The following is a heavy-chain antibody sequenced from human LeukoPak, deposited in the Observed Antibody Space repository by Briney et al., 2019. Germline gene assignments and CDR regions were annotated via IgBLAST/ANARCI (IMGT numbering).Heavy chain of an antibody. J-gene: IGHJ6*03. Sequence: SETLSLTCAVYGGSFSGYYWSWIGQPPGKGLEWIGEINHSGSTNYNPSLKSRVTISVDTSKNQFSLKLSSVIAADTAVYYCARTTEGYCSSASCFGFSYSYYMDVWGKGTTVTISS. D-gene: IGHD2-2*01. CDR2: INHSGST. CDR1: GGSFSGYY. V-gene: IGHV4-34*01. CDR3: ARTTEGYCSSASCFGFSYSYYMDV.